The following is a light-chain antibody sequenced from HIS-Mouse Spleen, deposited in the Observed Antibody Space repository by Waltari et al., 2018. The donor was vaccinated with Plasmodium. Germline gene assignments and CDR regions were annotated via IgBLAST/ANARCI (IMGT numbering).Light chain of an antibody. CDR1: SSDVGGYNY. CDR2: DVS. CDR3: SSYTSSSNVV. V-gene: IGLV2-14*03. Sequence: QSALTQPASVSGSPGQSITISCPGTSSDVGGYNYVSWYQQHQGKAPKLMIYDVSNRPSGVSNRFSGSKSGNTASLTISGLQAEDEADYYCSSYTSSSNVVFGGGTKLTVL. J-gene: IGLJ2*01.